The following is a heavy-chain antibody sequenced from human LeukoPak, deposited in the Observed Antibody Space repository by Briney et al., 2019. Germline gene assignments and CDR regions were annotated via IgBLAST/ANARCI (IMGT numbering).Heavy chain of an antibody. CDR1: GGSISSSSYY. Sequence: SETLSLTCTVSGGSISSSSYYWGWIRQPPGKGLEWIGSIYYSGSTYYNPSLKSRVTISVDTSKNQFSLKLSSVTAADTAVYYCAGIGTPAGRYYYYMDVWGKGTTVTVSS. D-gene: IGHD3-16*02. V-gene: IGHV4-39*07. J-gene: IGHJ6*03. CDR3: AGIGTPAGRYYYYMDV. CDR2: IYYSGST.